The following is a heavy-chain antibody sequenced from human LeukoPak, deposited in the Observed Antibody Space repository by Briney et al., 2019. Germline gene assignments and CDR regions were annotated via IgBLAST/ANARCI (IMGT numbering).Heavy chain of an antibody. CDR1: GGSISSYY. V-gene: IGHV4-4*07. CDR2: IYTSGST. D-gene: IGHD3-3*01. CDR3: ARGSYDSWSGFLQDV. Sequence: SETLSLTCTVSGGSISSYYWSWIRQPAGKGLEWIGRIYTSGSTNYNPSLKSRVTISVDKSKNQFSLKLSSVTAADTAVYYCARGSYDSWSGFLQDVWGKGTTVTVSS. J-gene: IGHJ6*04.